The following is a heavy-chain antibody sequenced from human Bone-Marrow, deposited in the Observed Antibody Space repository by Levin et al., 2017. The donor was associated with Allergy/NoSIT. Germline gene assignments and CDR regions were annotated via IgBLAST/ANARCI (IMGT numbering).Heavy chain of an antibody. D-gene: IGHD6-19*01. V-gene: IGHV1-2*02. Sequence: ASVKVSCKASGYTFTGYYMHWVRQAPGQGLEWMGWINPNSGGTNYAQKFQGRVTMTRDTSISTAYMELSRLRSDDTAVYYCARPNTGYSSGWSGYAFDIWGQGTMVTVSS. CDR3: ARPNTGYSSGWSGYAFDI. CDR2: INPNSGGT. CDR1: GYTFTGYY. J-gene: IGHJ3*02.